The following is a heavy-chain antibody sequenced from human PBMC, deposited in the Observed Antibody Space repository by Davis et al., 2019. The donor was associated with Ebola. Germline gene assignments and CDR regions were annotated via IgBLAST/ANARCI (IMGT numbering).Heavy chain of an antibody. J-gene: IGHJ5*02. Sequence: AASVKVSCKASGGTFSSYAISWVRQAPGQGLEWMGRIIPILGIANYAQKSQGRVTITADKSTSTAYMELSSLRSEDTAVYYCARVGGGSYYGWFDPWGQGTLVTVSS. CDR1: GGTFSSYA. CDR3: ARVGGGSYYGWFDP. CDR2: IIPILGIA. D-gene: IGHD1-26*01. V-gene: IGHV1-69*04.